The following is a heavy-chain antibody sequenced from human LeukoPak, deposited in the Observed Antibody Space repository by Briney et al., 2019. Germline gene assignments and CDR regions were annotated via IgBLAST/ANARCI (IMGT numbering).Heavy chain of an antibody. J-gene: IGHJ4*02. CDR3: ARTYSSSWYYFDY. CDR1: GYTFTGYY. V-gene: IGHV1-2*02. Sequence: ASVKVSCKASGYTFTGYYMHWVRQAPGQGLEWMGWINPNSGGTNYAQKFQGRVTMTRDTSISTAYMELSRLRSDDTAVYYCARTYSSSWYYFDYWGQGTLVTVSS. D-gene: IGHD6-13*01. CDR2: INPNSGGT.